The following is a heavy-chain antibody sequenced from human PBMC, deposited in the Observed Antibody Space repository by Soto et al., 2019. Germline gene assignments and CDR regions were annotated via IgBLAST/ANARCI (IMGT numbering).Heavy chain of an antibody. CDR1: GGTFNTYN. D-gene: IGHD3-9*01. CDR3: ALRNDVWTDFCV. J-gene: IGHJ4*02. Sequence: SVKVSCKASGGTFNTYNINWLRQDPGQGLEWMGRIIPILGIVNHAQIFQGRVTITADTSTITAYIEVNNLRSEDTAVYYCALRNDVWTDFCVWGLGTLVTVSS. V-gene: IGHV1-69*02. CDR2: IIPILGIV.